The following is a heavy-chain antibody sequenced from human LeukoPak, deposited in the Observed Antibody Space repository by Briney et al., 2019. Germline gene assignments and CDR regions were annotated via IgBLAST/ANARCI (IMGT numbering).Heavy chain of an antibody. CDR2: IYYGGST. Sequence: SETLSLTCTVSGGSISTYYRSWIRQPPGKGLGWMGYIYYGGSTNYNTSLKSRVTISIARSKNQSTMMLSSVTAAATAVIYFPRVSPMEYWSSGSCYPYFDRWGQGAMVSV. D-gene: IGHD2-15*01. CDR1: GGSISTYY. CDR3: PRVSPMEYWSSGSCYPYFDR. J-gene: IGHJ4*02. V-gene: IGHV4-59*01.